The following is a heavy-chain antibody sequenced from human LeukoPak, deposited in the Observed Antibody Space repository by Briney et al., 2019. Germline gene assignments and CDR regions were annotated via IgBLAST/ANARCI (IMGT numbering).Heavy chain of an antibody. CDR3: ARLAASYSSTWINAFDI. V-gene: IGHV4-39*01. CDR1: GGSISSSSYY. Sequence: SETLSLTCTVSGGSISSSSYYWGWIRQPPGKGLEWIGRIYYSGSTYYNPSLKSRLTISVDTSKNQFSLKLSSVPAADTAVYYCARLAASYSSTWINAFDIWGQGTMVTVSS. CDR2: IYYSGST. D-gene: IGHD6-13*01. J-gene: IGHJ3*02.